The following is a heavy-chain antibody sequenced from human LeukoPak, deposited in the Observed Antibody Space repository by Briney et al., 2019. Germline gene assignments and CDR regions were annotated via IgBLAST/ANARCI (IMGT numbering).Heavy chain of an antibody. CDR1: GGSISSYY. D-gene: IGHD3-22*01. Sequence: SETLSLTCTVSGGSISSYYWSWIRQPAGKGLEWIGRIYTSGSTNYNPSLKSRVTMSVDTSKNQFSLKLTSVTAADTAVYYCATRGDYSDTSGNSYDALDIWGQGTMVTVSS. CDR2: IYTSGST. CDR3: ATRGDYSDTSGNSYDALDI. J-gene: IGHJ3*02. V-gene: IGHV4-4*07.